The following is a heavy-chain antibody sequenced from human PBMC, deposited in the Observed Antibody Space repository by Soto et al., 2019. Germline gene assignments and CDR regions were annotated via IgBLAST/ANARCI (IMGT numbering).Heavy chain of an antibody. CDR2: IYYSGST. CDR3: ASRMARAGYFDY. CDR1: GGSISSGGYY. J-gene: IGHJ4*02. Sequence: SETLSLTCTVSGGSISSGGYYWSWIRQHPGKGLEWIGYIYYSGSTYYNPSLKSRVTISVDTSKNQFSLKLSSVTAADTAVYYCASRMARAGYFDYWGQGTLVTVSS. V-gene: IGHV4-31*03. D-gene: IGHD2-8*01.